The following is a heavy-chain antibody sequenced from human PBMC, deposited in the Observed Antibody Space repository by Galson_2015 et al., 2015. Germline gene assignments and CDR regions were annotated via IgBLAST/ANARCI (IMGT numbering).Heavy chain of an antibody. J-gene: IGHJ4*02. V-gene: IGHV4-59*12. CDR1: GGSISSYY. D-gene: IGHD1-14*01. CDR2: IYYSGST. CDR3: ARGRNHADPSDH. Sequence: SEPLSLTCAVSGGSISSYYWSWIRQPPGKGLEWIGYIYYSGSTNYNPSLKSRVTISVDTSKNQFSLKLSSVTAADTAVYYCARGRNHADPSDHWGQGTLVTASS.